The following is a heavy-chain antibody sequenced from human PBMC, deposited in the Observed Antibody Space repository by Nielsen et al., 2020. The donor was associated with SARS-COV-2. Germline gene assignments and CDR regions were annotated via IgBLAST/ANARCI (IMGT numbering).Heavy chain of an antibody. J-gene: IGHJ4*02. CDR3: ARVRIGYCTNGVCSHFDY. Sequence: GGSLRLSCAASGFTFSSYGMHWVRQAPGKGLEWVAVIWYDGSNKYYADSVKGRFTISRDNSKNTLYLQMNSLRAEDTAVYYCARVRIGYCTNGVCSHFDYWGQGTLVTVSS. D-gene: IGHD2-8*01. CDR1: GFTFSSYG. CDR2: IWYDGSNK. V-gene: IGHV3-30*19.